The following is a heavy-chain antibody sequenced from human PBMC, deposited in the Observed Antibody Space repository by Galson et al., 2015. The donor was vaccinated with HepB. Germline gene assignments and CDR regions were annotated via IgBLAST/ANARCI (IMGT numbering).Heavy chain of an antibody. V-gene: IGHV4-31*03. D-gene: IGHD4-17*01. J-gene: IGHJ2*01. CDR3: ARVLRTGDDWYFDL. CDR2: IYYSGST. CDR1: GGSISSGGYY. Sequence: TLSLTCTVSGGSISSGGYYWSWIRQHPGKGLEWIGYIYYSGSTYYNPSLKSRVTISVDTSKNQFSLKLSSVTAADTAVYYCARVLRTGDDWYFDLWGRGTLVTVSS.